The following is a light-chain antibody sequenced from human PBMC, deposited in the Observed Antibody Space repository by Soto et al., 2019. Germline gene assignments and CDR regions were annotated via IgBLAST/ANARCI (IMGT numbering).Light chain of an antibody. Sequence: QSVLTQPRSVSGSPGQSVTISCTGTISDVGGYNYVSWYQLHPGKAPKLIIYDVSKRPSGVPDRFSGSKSGNTASLTISGLQAEDEAGYYCCSYAGIYPYVYGTGTKVTVL. V-gene: IGLV2-11*01. CDR1: ISDVGGYNY. CDR2: DVS. CDR3: CSYAGIYPYV. J-gene: IGLJ1*01.